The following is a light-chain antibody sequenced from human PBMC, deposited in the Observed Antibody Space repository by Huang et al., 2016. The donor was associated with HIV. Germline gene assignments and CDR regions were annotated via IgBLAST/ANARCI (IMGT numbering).Light chain of an antibody. CDR2: DAS. J-gene: IGKJ3*01. CDR1: QSVRSN. V-gene: IGKV3-15*01. CDR3: QQYDNWPPFT. Sequence: EIVMTQSPGTLSVSPGERATLSCRASQSVRSNLAWYQQKPGQAPRLLIYDASTRATGVPARFSGSGSGTQFTLSISGLQSEDFAVYYCQQYDNWPPFTFGPGTKVDIK.